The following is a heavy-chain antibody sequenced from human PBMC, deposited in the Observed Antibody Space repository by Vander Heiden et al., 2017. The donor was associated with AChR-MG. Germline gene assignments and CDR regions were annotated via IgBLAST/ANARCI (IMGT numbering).Heavy chain of an antibody. CDR1: GFILSSHW. D-gene: IGHD2-8*01. CDR2: ISSDGSRV. J-gene: IGHJ4*02. CDR3: ARESSNGVSLIY. Sequence: EVQLVESGGDLVQPGGSLRLSCAASGFILSSHWMHWVRQAPGKGLVWVSRISSDGSRVTYGDSVKGRFTVSRDNVKNTLYLHMNSLRVDDTAVYYCARESSNGVSLIYWGQGTLVTVSS. V-gene: IGHV3-74*01.